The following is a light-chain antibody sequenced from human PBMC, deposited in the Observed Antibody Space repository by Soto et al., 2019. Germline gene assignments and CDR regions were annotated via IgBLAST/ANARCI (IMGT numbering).Light chain of an antibody. V-gene: IGLV1-44*01. CDR3: ATWDDSLNGVV. J-gene: IGLJ2*01. CDR1: SSNIGSNA. CDR2: TYD. Sequence: QPVLTQPPSASGTPGQRVTISCSGSSSNIGSNAVNWYQQLPGTAPKLLIYTYDQRPSGVPDRFSGSKSGTSASLAISGLQSDDEADYYCATWDDSLNGVVFGGGTKLTVL.